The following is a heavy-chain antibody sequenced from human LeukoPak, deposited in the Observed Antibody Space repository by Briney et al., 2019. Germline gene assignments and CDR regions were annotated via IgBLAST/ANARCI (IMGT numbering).Heavy chain of an antibody. CDR3: ARDMRDSSGYYSDAFDI. J-gene: IGHJ3*02. Sequence: PSETLSLTCTVSGGSISSHYWSWIRQPPGKGLEWIGYIYYSGSTNYNPSLKSRVTISVDTSKNQFSLKLSSVTAADTAVYYCARDMRDSSGYYSDAFDIWGQGTMVTVSS. V-gene: IGHV4-59*11. D-gene: IGHD3-22*01. CDR1: GGSISSHY. CDR2: IYYSGST.